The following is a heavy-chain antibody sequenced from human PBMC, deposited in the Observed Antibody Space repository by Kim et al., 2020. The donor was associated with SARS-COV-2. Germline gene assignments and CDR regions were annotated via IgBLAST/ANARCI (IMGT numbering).Heavy chain of an antibody. J-gene: IGHJ4*02. V-gene: IGHV5-51*01. D-gene: IGHD4-4*01. Sequence: SYTPSFEGQLTISADKSISTAYLQWSSLKALDTAMYYCARLGTTVTPGDYWGQGTLVTVSS. CDR3: ARLGTTVTPGDY.